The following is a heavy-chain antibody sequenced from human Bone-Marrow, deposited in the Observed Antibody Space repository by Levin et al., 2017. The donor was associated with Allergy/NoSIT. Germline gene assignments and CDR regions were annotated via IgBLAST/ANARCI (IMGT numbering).Heavy chain of an antibody. Sequence: GGSLRLSCAASGFTVSSSYMTWVRQAPGKGLEWVSGVLSDGTTYYAASVRGRFTISRDISENTLYLQMNSLRAEDTAVYYCAKRGDTRGYYFDWGQGTLVIVSS. CDR1: GFTVSSSY. CDR3: AKRGDTRGYYFD. J-gene: IGHJ4*02. CDR2: VLSDGTT. V-gene: IGHV3-53*01. D-gene: IGHD3-22*01.